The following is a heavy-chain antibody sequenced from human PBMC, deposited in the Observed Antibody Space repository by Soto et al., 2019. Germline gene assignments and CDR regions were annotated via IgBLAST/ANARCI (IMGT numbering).Heavy chain of an antibody. V-gene: IGHV1-69*01. D-gene: IGHD6-19*01. Sequence: QVQLVQSGAEVKKPGSSVKVSCKTYGGTFSRHVIGWVRQAPGQGLEWMGGVVPIFGTTNYAQKFKGRIKNTADELTSTAFMELSSLTSEDTAVYYCVRGGSEGTGWYIWFDPWGQGTLVTVSS. CDR3: VRGGSEGTGWYIWFDP. J-gene: IGHJ5*02. CDR2: VVPIFGTT. CDR1: GGTFSRHV.